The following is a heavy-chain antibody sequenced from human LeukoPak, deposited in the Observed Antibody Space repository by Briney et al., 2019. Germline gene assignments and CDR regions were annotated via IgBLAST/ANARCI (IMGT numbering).Heavy chain of an antibody. J-gene: IGHJ4*02. D-gene: IGHD4-17*01. CDR1: GGSISSCY. CDR3: ARNPSVNLDYFDY. CDR2: IYYSGST. Sequence: SETLSLTCTVSGGSISSCYWSWIRQPPGKGLEWIGYIYYSGSTNYNPSLKSRATISVDTSKNQFSLKLSSVTAADTAVYYCARNPSVNLDYFDYWGQGTLVTVSS. V-gene: IGHV4-59*01.